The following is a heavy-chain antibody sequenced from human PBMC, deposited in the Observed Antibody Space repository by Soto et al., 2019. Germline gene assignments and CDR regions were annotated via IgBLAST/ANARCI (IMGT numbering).Heavy chain of an antibody. D-gene: IGHD3-10*01. J-gene: IGHJ4*02. CDR1: GGTFSSYA. Sequence: ASVKVSCKASGGTFSSYAISWVRQAPGQGLEWMGGIIPIFGTANYAQKFQGRVTITADESTSTAYMELSSLRSEDTAVYYCARDRHYYGSGSYYLPPSDYWGQGTLVTVSS. CDR2: IIPIFGTA. CDR3: ARDRHYYGSGSYYLPPSDY. V-gene: IGHV1-69*13.